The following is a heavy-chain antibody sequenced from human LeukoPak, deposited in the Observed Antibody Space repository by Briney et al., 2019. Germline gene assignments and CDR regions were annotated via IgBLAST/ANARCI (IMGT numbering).Heavy chain of an antibody. CDR2: INQDRSEK. V-gene: IGHV3-7*01. J-gene: IGHJ4*02. CDR3: PRDGRAPGIYFDL. CDR1: VFAFNTYC. Sequence: VGSLRLSCAASVFAFNTYCMNWVRQAPGKGLEWVANINQDRSEKYYVDSVKGRFTISRHNAENSLYLQMNRLRPEDSALYYCPRDGRAPGIYFDLWGQGALVTISS.